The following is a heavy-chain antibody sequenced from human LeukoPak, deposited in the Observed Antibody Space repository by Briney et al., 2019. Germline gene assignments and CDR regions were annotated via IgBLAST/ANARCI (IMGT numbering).Heavy chain of an antibody. D-gene: IGHD6-19*01. CDR1: GFTFSSYA. CDR3: AKDTSSGWNTFDY. Sequence: GGSLRLSCAASGFTFSSYAMHWVRQAPGKGLEWVSGISWNSGSIGYADSVKGRFTISRDNAKNSLYLQMNSLRAEDTALYYCAKDTSSGWNTFDYWGQGTLVTVSS. V-gene: IGHV3-9*01. CDR2: ISWNSGSI. J-gene: IGHJ4*02.